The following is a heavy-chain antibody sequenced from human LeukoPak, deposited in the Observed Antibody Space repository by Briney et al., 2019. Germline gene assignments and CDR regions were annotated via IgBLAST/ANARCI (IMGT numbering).Heavy chain of an antibody. V-gene: IGHV3-7*01. CDR2: IKPDGSAQ. D-gene: IGHD3-22*01. CDR1: GFTFSSSW. J-gene: IGHJ5*02. CDR3: ANGGTYSSGP. Sequence: GGSLRLSCAASGFTFSSSWMSWVRQAPGKGLEWVATIKPDGSAQYYVDSVKGRFTISRDNAKNSLFLQINSLRAEDTAVYYCANGGTYSSGPWGQGTLVTVSS.